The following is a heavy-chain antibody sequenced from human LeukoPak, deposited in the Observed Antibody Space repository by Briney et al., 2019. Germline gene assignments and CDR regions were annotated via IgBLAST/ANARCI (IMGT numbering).Heavy chain of an antibody. J-gene: IGHJ4*02. D-gene: IGHD6-13*01. CDR3: AKTRRWEIAAAGTFDY. Sequence: GGSLRLSCAASGFTFSSYAMSWVPQAPGKGLEWVSAIGSGGGTYYADSVKGRFTISRDNSKNTLYLQMNSLRAEDTAVYYCAKTRRWEIAAAGTFDYWGQGTLVTVSS. CDR1: GFTFSSYA. V-gene: IGHV3-23*01. CDR2: IGSGGGT.